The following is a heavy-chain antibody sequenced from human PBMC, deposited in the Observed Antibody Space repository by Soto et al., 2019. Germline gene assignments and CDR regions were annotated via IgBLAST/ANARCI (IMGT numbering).Heavy chain of an antibody. CDR1: GGSISSGGYS. CDR3: ARGMVRGVNGNWFDP. CDR2: IYHSGST. D-gene: IGHD3-10*01. V-gene: IGHV4-39*07. Sequence: SETLSLTCAVSGGSISSGGYSWSWIRQPPGTGLEWIGSIYHSGSTYYNPSLKSRVTISVDTSKNQFSLKLSSVTAADTAVYYCARGMVRGVNGNWFDPWGQGTLVTVSS. J-gene: IGHJ5*02.